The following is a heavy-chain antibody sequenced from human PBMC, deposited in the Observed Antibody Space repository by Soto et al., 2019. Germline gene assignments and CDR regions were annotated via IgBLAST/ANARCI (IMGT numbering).Heavy chain of an antibody. J-gene: IGHJ5*02. CDR2: TSYRSKWYY. CDR3: ARSGYIPGHRGHYNWFDP. D-gene: IGHD3-22*01. V-gene: IGHV6-1*01. CDR1: GDSVSSNSAA. Sequence: SQTLSLTCASSGDSVSSNSAAWNWIRQSPSIGLEWLGRTSYRSKWYYDYAVSVESRITINPDTSKNQFSLQLNSVTPEDTAVYFCARSGYIPGHRGHYNWFDPWGQGTLVTVSS.